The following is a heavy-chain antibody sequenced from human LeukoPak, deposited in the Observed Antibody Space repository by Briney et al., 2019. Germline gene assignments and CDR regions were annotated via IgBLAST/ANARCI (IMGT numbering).Heavy chain of an antibody. V-gene: IGHV4-38-2*02. Sequence: SGTLSLTCSVSGFSISTGYYWAWIRQSPGKGLEWIGSFFQLGGTYYNPSLKNRVTISVDTSKNQFSLKLSSVTAADTAVYYCARELGTSDFWSGYLSYYFDYWGQGTLVTVSS. CDR3: ARELGTSDFWSGYLSYYFDY. CDR2: FFQLGGT. CDR1: GFSISTGYY. J-gene: IGHJ4*02. D-gene: IGHD3-3*01.